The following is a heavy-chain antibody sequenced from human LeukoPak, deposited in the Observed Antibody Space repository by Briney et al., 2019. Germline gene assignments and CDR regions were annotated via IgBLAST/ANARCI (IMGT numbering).Heavy chain of an antibody. CDR3: ATSSGSYYGSRTLLGTIDY. V-gene: IGHV1-69*13. Sequence: ASVKVSCKASGYIFTNYAISWVRQAPGQGLEWMGGIIPIFGTANYAQKFQGRVTITADESTSTAYMELSSLRSEDTAVYYCATSSGSYYGSRTLLGTIDYWGQGTLVTVSS. D-gene: IGHD3-10*01. J-gene: IGHJ4*02. CDR2: IIPIFGTA. CDR1: GYIFTNYA.